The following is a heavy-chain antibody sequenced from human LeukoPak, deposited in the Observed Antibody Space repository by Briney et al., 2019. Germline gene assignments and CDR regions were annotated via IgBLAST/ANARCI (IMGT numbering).Heavy chain of an antibody. D-gene: IGHD5-24*01. CDR3: ARRMATIMRGGTKYYFDY. CDR1: GYSFTSYW. J-gene: IGHJ4*02. Sequence: PWESLKISCKGSGYSFTSYWIGWVRQMPGKGLEWRGIMYPGDPDTRYSPSFQGQVTISADKSISTAYLQWSSLKASDTAMYYCARRMATIMRGGTKYYFDYWGQGTLVTVSS. CDR2: MYPGDPDT. V-gene: IGHV5-51*01.